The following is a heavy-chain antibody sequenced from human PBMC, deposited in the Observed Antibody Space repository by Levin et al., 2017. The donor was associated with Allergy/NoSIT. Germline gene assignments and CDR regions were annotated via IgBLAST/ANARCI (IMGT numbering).Heavy chain of an antibody. CDR2: ISWNSGSI. CDR3: AKDSGYSSPGGGLPG. V-gene: IGHV3-9*01. CDR1: GFTFDDYA. Sequence: PGGSLRLSCAASGFTFDDYAMHWVRQAPGKGLEWVSGISWNSGSIGYADSVKGRFTISRDNAKNSLYLQMNSLRAEDTALYYCAKDSGYSSPGGGLPGWGQGTLVTVSS. J-gene: IGHJ4*02. D-gene: IGHD6-13*01.